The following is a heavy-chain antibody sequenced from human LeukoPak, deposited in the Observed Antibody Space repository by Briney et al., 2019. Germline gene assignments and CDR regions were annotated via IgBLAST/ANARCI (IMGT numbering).Heavy chain of an antibody. Sequence: PSETLSLTCTVSGDSISRYYWSWIRQPAGKGLEWIGRIYNGGIITYNPSLKSRVTMSIDTSNNQFSLRLRSVTAADTAVYYCARDSMFYYDSRSGFDYWGQGTLVTVSS. V-gene: IGHV4-4*07. CDR2: IYNGGII. CDR1: GDSISRYY. D-gene: IGHD3-22*01. J-gene: IGHJ4*02. CDR3: ARDSMFYYDSRSGFDY.